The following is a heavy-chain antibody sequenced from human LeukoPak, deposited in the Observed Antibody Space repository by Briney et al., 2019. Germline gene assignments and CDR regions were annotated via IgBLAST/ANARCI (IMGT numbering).Heavy chain of an antibody. J-gene: IGHJ4*02. D-gene: IGHD3-22*01. V-gene: IGHV3-66*01. CDR3: ARGTYFSDTYYFDY. Sequence: GGSLRLSCAASGFTVSSNYMSWVRQAPGKGLEWVSVIYSGGSTYYADSVKGRFTISRDNSKNTLYLQMNSLRAEDTAVYYCARGTYFSDTYYFDYWGQGTLVTVSS. CDR2: IYSGGST. CDR1: GFTVSSNY.